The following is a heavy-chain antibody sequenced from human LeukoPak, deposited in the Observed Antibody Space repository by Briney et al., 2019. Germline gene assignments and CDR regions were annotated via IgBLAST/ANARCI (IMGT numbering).Heavy chain of an antibody. CDR2: IWYDGRNK. CDR3: AKGNGHNNGLIDY. V-gene: IGHV3-33*06. J-gene: IGHJ4*02. Sequence: PGTSLRLSCAASGFTFSNYGMHWVRQAPGKGPEWVAVIWYDGRNKYYADSVKGRFTISRDNSKSSLYLQMNSLRAEDTAVYYCAKGNGHNNGLIDYRGQGTLVTVSS. D-gene: IGHD1-14*01. CDR1: GFTFSNYG.